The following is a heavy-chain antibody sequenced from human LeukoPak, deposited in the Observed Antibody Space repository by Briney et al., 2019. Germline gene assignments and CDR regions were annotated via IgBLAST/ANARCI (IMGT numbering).Heavy chain of an antibody. V-gene: IGHV4-59*01. Sequence: SETLSLTCTVSGGSISSYYCSWIRQPPGKGLEWIGFMYYSGSTNYNPSLKSRDAISVDTSKNQFSLKLSSVTAADTAVYYCARSSTLFGSGVIDYWGQGTLVTVSS. J-gene: IGHJ4*02. CDR1: GGSISSYY. CDR3: ARSSTLFGSGVIDY. D-gene: IGHD6-19*01. CDR2: MYYSGST.